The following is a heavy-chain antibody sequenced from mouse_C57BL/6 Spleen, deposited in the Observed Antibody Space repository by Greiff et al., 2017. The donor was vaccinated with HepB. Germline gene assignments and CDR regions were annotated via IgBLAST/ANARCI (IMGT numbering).Heavy chain of an antibody. Sequence: EVKLEESGGGLVKPGGSLKLSCAASGFTFSSYTMSWVRQTPEKRLEWVATISGGGGNTYYPDSVKGRFTISRDNAKNTLYLQMSSLRSEDTALYYCARPWDDGYFAYWGQGTLVTVSA. V-gene: IGHV5-9*01. CDR1: GFTFSSYT. CDR3: ARPWDDGYFAY. D-gene: IGHD2-3*01. CDR2: ISGGGGNT. J-gene: IGHJ3*01.